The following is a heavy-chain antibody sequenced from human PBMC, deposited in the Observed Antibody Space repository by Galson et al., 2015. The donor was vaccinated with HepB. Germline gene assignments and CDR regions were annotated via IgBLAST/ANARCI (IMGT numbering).Heavy chain of an antibody. D-gene: IGHD3-16*01. CDR2: TYFRSKWYL. V-gene: IGHV6-1*01. CDR3: VRGQSRTYNI. CDR1: GDSVSGHSVA. J-gene: IGHJ3*02. Sequence: CAISGDSVSGHSVAWSWIRQSPSRGLEWLGTTYFRSKWYLDYSVSMKSRVIITPDTSKNQFSLQLNFVTPEDTAVYYCVRGQSRTYNIWGQGTMVTVSS.